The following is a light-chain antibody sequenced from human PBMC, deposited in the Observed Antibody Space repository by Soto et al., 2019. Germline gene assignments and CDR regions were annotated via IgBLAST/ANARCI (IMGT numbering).Light chain of an antibody. CDR3: AAWDDSLNGSNWV. CDR1: SSNIGAGYD. J-gene: IGLJ3*02. V-gene: IGLV1-40*01. CDR2: GNS. Sequence: QSVLTQPPSVSGAPGQRVTISCTGSSSNIGAGYDVHWYQQLPGTAPKLLIYGNSNRPSGVPDRFSGSKSGTSASLAITGLQSEDEADYYCAAWDDSLNGSNWVFGGGTKLTVL.